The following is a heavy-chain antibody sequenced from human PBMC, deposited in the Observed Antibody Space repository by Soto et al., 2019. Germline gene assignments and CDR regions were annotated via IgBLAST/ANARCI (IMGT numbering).Heavy chain of an antibody. CDR1: GNTFTNFG. CDR3: ARVIPGAEAWFDP. J-gene: IGHJ5*02. V-gene: IGHV1-18*03. CDR2: ISAYTDDP. D-gene: IGHD2-2*01. Sequence: EASVKVSCKASGNTFTNFGVTWVRQAPGQGLEWMGWISAYTDDPNYAQKFQGRVTMTIDTSTSTAYLDLRSLTSDDMAVYYCARVIPGAEAWFDPWGQGTLVTVSS.